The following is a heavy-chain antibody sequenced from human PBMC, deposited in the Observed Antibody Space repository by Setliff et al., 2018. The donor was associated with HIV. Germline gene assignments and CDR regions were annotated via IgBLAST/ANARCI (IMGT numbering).Heavy chain of an antibody. CDR3: ARVSSTYWYSIFRNYYYHMDV. V-gene: IGHV4-34*01. D-gene: IGHD2-8*02. Sequence: PSETLSLTCAVYGGSFSGYYWSWIRQPPGKGLEWTGEINHSGSTNYNPSLKSRVTISVDTSKNQFSLRLSSVTAADTAVYYCARVSSTYWYSIFRNYYYHMDVWGKGTTVTVS. CDR2: INHSGST. J-gene: IGHJ6*03. CDR1: GGSFSGYY.